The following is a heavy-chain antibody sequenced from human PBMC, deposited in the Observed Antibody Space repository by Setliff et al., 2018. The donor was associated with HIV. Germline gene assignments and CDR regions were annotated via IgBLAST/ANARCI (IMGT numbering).Heavy chain of an antibody. D-gene: IGHD2-15*01. CDR2: INAGNGNT. V-gene: IGHV1-3*01. Sequence: ASVKVSCKTSGFTLTSYVIHWVRQAPGQRLEWMGWINAGNGNTKHSQKFQGRVTMTEDTSTDTAYMELSSLRSEDTAVYYCATVRYSDAFDIWGQGTMVTVSS. CDR3: ATVRYSDAFDI. CDR1: GFTLTSYV. J-gene: IGHJ3*02.